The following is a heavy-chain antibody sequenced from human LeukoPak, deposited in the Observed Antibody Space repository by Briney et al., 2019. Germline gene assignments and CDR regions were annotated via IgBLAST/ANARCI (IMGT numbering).Heavy chain of an antibody. J-gene: IGHJ4*02. CDR1: GYTFTSYG. D-gene: IGHD3-22*01. CDR2: ISAYNGNT. V-gene: IGHV1-18*01. Sequence: ASVKVSCKASGYTFTSYGISWVRQAPGQGLEWMGWISAYNGNTNYAQKLQGRVTMTTDTSTSTAYMELRSLRSDDTAVYYCARADYYDSSGFPSANPQLDYWGPGTLVTVSS. CDR3: ARADYYDSSGFPSANPQLDY.